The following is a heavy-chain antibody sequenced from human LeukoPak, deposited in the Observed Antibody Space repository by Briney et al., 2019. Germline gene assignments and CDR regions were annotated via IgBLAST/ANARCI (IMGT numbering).Heavy chain of an antibody. CDR3: ARGSIAPKTYYYGSGSLDYFDY. J-gene: IGHJ4*02. CDR2: IYYSGST. Sequence: SETLSLTCTVSGGSISSSSYYWGWIRQPPGKGLEWIGSIYYSGSTYYNPSLKSRVTISVDTSKNQFSLKLSSVTAADTAVYYCARGSIAPKTYYYGSGSLDYFDYWGQGTLVTVSS. D-gene: IGHD3-10*01. V-gene: IGHV4-39*07. CDR1: GGSISSSSYY.